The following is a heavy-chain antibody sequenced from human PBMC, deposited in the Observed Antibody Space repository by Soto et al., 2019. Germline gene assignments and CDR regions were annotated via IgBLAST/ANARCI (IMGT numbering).Heavy chain of an antibody. CDR2: IDYSGST. D-gene: IGHD4-17*01. Sequence: QVQLQESGPGLVKASETLSLTCTVSAGSVCSSNFYWGWIRQPPGKGLEWIGSIDYSGSTYYNPSLKSRLSISVAKSKNQFSLKLTSVTAADTAVFFCAGRWSTVPTTGYRYWGPGTLVTVSS. J-gene: IGHJ4*02. V-gene: IGHV4-39*01. CDR1: AGSVCSSNFY. CDR3: AGRWSTVPTTGYRY.